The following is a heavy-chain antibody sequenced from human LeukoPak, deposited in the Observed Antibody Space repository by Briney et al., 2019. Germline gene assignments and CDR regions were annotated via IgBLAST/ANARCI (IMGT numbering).Heavy chain of an antibody. CDR3: ARDIVVVVATDYYFDY. D-gene: IGHD2-15*01. Sequence: PGGSLRLSCAASGFTFSNYNMNWVRQAPGKELEWVSFISSTSSTIYYADSVKGRFTISRDNAKNSLYLQMNSLRAEDTAVYYCARDIVVVVATDYYFDYWGQGTLVTVSS. CDR1: GFTFSNYN. V-gene: IGHV3-48*01. CDR2: ISSTSSTI. J-gene: IGHJ4*02.